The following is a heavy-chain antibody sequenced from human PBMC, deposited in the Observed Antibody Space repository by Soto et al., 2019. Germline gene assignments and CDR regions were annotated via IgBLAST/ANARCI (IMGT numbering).Heavy chain of an antibody. J-gene: IGHJ4*02. CDR2: INHSGST. CDR1: GVSFTGYY. Sequence: PSETLSLTYAVYGVSFTGYYWSWIRQPPGKGLEWIGEINHSGSTNYNPSLKSRVTISVDTSKNQFSLKLSSVTAADTAVYYCARGRYYYDSSGYHWGQGTLVTVS. CDR3: ARGRYYYDSSGYH. D-gene: IGHD3-22*01. V-gene: IGHV4-34*01.